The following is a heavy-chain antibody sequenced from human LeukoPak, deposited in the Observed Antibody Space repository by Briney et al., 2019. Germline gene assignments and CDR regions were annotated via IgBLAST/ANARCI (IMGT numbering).Heavy chain of an antibody. CDR1: GYTFTGYY. CDR2: INPNSGGT. J-gene: IGHJ6*02. Sequence: GASVKVSCKASGYTFTGYYMHWVRQAPGQGLEWMGWINPNSGGTNYAQKFQGRVTMTRDTSISTAYMELSSLRSEDTAVYYCARSYPDYYYYYGMDVWGQGTTVTVSS. D-gene: IGHD3-16*01. V-gene: IGHV1-2*02. CDR3: ARSYPDYYYYYGMDV.